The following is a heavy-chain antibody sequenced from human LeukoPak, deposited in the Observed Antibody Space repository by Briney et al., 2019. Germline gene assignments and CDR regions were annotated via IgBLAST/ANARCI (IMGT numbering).Heavy chain of an antibody. CDR1: GFTFSSVG. CDR2: XXYDGSNK. D-gene: IGHD3-16*01. V-gene: IGHV3-33*01. CDR3: ARELGGGVPTHYSMDV. J-gene: IGHJ6*02. Sequence: PGGSLRLSCAASGFTFSSVGMHWVRQAPGKGXXXXXXXXYDGSNKYYADSVKXRFTISRDNSKNTLYLQMNSLRAEDTTVYYCARELGGGVPTHYSMDVWGQGTTVTVSS.